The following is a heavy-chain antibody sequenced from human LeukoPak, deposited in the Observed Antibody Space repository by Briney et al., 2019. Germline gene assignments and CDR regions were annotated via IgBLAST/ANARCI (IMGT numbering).Heavy chain of an antibody. CDR1: GFTFGDHA. D-gene: IGHD3-16*01. Sequence: GGSLRLSCTASGFTFGDHAMSWVRQAPGKGLEWVGFIRSKTYGKTTEYAASVKGRFTISRDDSKNIAYLQMNSLKTEDTAIYYCTRFAPYLDYWGQGTLVTVSS. V-gene: IGHV3-49*04. CDR2: IRSKTYGKTT. J-gene: IGHJ4*02. CDR3: TRFAPYLDY.